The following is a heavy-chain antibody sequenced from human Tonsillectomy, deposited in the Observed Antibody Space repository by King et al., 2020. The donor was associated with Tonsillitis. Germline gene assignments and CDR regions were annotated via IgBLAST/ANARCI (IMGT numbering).Heavy chain of an antibody. V-gene: IGHV4-34*01. D-gene: IGHD5-12*01. J-gene: IGHJ6*03. Sequence: VQLQQWGAGLLKPSETLSLTCAVYGGSFSGFYWSWIRQPPGKGLEWIGDINHSGSTNYNPSLKSQVTISLDTSKKQFSLKLTSVPAADTAVYYCARGGLYSGSYYYYYMDVWGEGTTVTVSS. CDR3: ARGGLYSGSYYYYYMDV. CDR2: INHSGST. CDR1: GGSFSGFY.